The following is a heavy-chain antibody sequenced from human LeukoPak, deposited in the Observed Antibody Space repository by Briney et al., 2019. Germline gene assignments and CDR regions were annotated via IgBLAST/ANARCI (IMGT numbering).Heavy chain of an antibody. Sequence: SVKVSCKASGGTFSSYAISWVRQAPGQGLEWMGRIIPILGIANYAQKFQGRVTITADKSTSTAYMELSSLRSEDTAVYYCARPTGSLHGGNSYYYYYGMDVWGQGTTVTVSS. CDR3: ARPTGSLHGGNSYYYYYGMDV. D-gene: IGHD4-23*01. J-gene: IGHJ6*02. CDR2: IIPILGIA. V-gene: IGHV1-69*04. CDR1: GGTFSSYA.